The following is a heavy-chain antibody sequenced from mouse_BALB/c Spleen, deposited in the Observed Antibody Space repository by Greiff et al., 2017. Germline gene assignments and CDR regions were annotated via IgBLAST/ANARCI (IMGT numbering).Heavy chain of an antibody. V-gene: IGHV5-12-2*01. D-gene: IGHD2-13*01. CDR1: GFTFSSYT. CDR2: ISNGGGST. Sequence: EVKVVESGGGLVQPGGSLKLSCAASGFTFSSYTMSWVRQTPEKRLEWVAYISNGGGSTYYPDTVKGRFTISRDNAKNTLYLQMSSLKSEDTAMYYCARQSASMTRFAYWGQGTLVTVAA. J-gene: IGHJ3*01. CDR3: ARQSASMTRFAY.